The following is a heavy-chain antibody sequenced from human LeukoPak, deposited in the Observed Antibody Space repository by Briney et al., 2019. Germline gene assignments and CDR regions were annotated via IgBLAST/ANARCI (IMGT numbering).Heavy chain of an antibody. V-gene: IGHV5-51*01. Sequence: GESLKISCKGSGYSFTSYWIGWVRQMPGKGLEWMVIIYPGDSDTRYRPSFQGQVTISADKSLSTAYLQWSSLKASGTAMYYCARGSGSYHTAYMNWGQGSPVTVSS. D-gene: IGHD1-26*01. J-gene: IGHJ4*02. CDR2: IYPGDSDT. CDR3: ARGSGSYHTAYMN. CDR1: GYSFTSYW.